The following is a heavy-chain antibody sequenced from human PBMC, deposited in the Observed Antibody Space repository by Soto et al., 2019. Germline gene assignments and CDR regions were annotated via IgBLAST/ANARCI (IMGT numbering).Heavy chain of an antibody. V-gene: IGHV3-30*18. CDR3: AKDPASGVIG. CDR1: GFTFSSYG. Sequence: QVQLVESGGGVVQPGRSLRLSCAASGFTFSSYGMHWVRQAPGKGLEWVAVISYDGSNKYYADSVKGRFTISRDNSKNTLYLQMNSLRAEDTAVYYCAKDPASGVIGWGQGTLVTVSS. D-gene: IGHD2-21*01. J-gene: IGHJ4*02. CDR2: ISYDGSNK.